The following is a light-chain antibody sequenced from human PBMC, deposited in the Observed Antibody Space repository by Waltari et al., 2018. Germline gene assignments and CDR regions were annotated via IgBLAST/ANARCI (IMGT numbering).Light chain of an antibody. Sequence: EIVLTQSPATLSLSPGERATLSCRASQSVGNNLAWYQQKPGQAPRLLIYDANDRATGIPARFSGSGSGTDFTLTISSLVPEDFAVYYCQQRNVWPPMYTFGQGTKLEIK. CDR1: QSVGNN. CDR2: DAN. V-gene: IGKV3-11*01. CDR3: QQRNVWPPMYT. J-gene: IGKJ2*01.